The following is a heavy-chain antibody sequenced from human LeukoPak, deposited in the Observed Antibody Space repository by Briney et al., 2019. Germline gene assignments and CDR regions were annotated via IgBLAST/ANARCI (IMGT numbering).Heavy chain of an antibody. CDR2: INHSGST. CDR3: ARGLSFCSSGWYGY. CDR1: GGSFSGYY. D-gene: IGHD6-19*01. J-gene: IGHJ4*02. Sequence: SETLSLTCAVYGGSFSGYYWSWIRQPPGKGLEWIGEINHSGSTNYNPSLKSRVTISVDTSKNQFSLKLSSVTAADTAVYYCARGLSFCSSGWYGYWGQGTLVTVSS. V-gene: IGHV4-34*01.